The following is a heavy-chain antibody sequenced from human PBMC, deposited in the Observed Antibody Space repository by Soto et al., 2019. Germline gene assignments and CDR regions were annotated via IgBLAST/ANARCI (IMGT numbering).Heavy chain of an antibody. CDR3: ARASGDGYDHYDF. D-gene: IGHD5-12*01. CDR2: INGRSNNI. J-gene: IGHJ4*02. Sequence: QVQLVESGGGLVKPGGSLRLSCAASGFTFSDYYMTWIRQAPGKGLEWISYINGRSNNIQYAASVRGRFTVSRDNAKNSLYLQMNSLRAEATAGFYCARASGDGYDHYDFWGQGTLVTVSS. CDR1: GFTFSDYY. V-gene: IGHV3-11*01.